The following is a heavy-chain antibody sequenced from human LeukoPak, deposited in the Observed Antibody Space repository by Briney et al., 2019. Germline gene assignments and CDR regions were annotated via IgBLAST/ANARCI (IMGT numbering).Heavy chain of an antibody. CDR2: IKQDGSEK. CDR1: GFTFSSYW. D-gene: IGHD3-22*01. J-gene: IGHJ5*02. Sequence: SGGSLRLSCAASGFTFSSYWMSWVRQAPGKGLEWVANIKQDGSEKYYVDSVKGRFTISRDNAKNSLYLQMNSLRAEDTAVYYCARDYHYYDSSGYAVNWFDPWGQGTLVTVSS. V-gene: IGHV3-7*01. CDR3: ARDYHYYDSSGYAVNWFDP.